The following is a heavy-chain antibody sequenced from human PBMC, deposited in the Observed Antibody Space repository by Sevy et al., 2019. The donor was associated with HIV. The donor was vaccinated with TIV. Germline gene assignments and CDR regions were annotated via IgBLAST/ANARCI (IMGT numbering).Heavy chain of an antibody. CDR1: GFTFSSYS. Sequence: GESLKISCAASGFTFSSYSMNWVRQAQGKGLEWVSSISSSSSYIYYADSVKGRVTISRDNAKNSLYLQMNSLGSEDTAVYYCASSSSTSYNDAFDIWGQGTMVTVSS. V-gene: IGHV3-21*01. D-gene: IGHD2-2*01. CDR2: ISSSSSYI. CDR3: ASSSSTSYNDAFDI. J-gene: IGHJ3*02.